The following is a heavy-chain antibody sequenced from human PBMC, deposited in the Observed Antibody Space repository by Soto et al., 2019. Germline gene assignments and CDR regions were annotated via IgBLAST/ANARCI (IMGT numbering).Heavy chain of an antibody. D-gene: IGHD1-26*01. J-gene: IGHJ4*02. CDR2: ISAYNGNT. CDR1: GYTFTSYG. Sequence: GASVKVSCKASGYTFTSYGISWVRQAPGQGLEWMGWISAYNGNTNYSQKFQGRVTITRDTSASTAYMELSSLRSEDTAVYYCARSFSGYFDYWGQGTLVTVSS. V-gene: IGHV1-18*01. CDR3: ARSFSGYFDY.